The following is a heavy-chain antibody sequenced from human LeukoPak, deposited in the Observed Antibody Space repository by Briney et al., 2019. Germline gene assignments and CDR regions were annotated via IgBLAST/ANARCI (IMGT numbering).Heavy chain of an antibody. J-gene: IGHJ4*02. V-gene: IGHV3-21*01. CDR3: ARPGGIVGATGNFDY. CDR2: ISSSSSYI. Sequence: GGSLRLSCAASGFTFSSYSMNWVRQAPGKGLEWVSSISSSSSYIYYADSVKGRFTISRDNAKNSLYLQMNSLRAEDTAVYYCARPGGIVGATGNFDYWGQGTLVTVSS. CDR1: GFTFSSYS. D-gene: IGHD1-26*01.